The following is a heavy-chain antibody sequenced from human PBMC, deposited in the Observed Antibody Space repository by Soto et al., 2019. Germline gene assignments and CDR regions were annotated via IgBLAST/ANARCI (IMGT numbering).Heavy chain of an antibody. Sequence: GGSLRLSCAASGFTFSNNWIHWVRQAPGKGLVWVSGIKSDGSSTTYADSVKGRFTISRDNAKNTLYLQMNSLRAEDTAVYYCASAAPFNYGGNSGFDFWGQGTLVTVSS. V-gene: IGHV3-74*03. CDR1: GFTFSNNW. J-gene: IGHJ4*02. CDR2: IKSDGSST. D-gene: IGHD4-17*01. CDR3: ASAAPFNYGGNSGFDF.